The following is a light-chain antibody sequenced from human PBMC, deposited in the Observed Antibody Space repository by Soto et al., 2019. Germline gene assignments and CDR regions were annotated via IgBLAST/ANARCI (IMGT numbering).Light chain of an antibody. CDR3: SSYTSSSTYV. CDR1: SSDVGGYNY. J-gene: IGLJ1*01. CDR2: EVS. V-gene: IGLV2-14*01. Sequence: QSVLTQPASVSGSPGQSITISCTGTSSDVGGYNYVSWYQQHPGKAPKLMIYEVSNRPSGVSNRFSGSKSGNTASLTISGLQAEDDADYYCSSYTSSSTYVFGSGTKFT.